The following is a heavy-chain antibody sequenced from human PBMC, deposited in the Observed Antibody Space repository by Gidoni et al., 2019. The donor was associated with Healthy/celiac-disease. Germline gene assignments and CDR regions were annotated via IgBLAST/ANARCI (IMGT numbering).Heavy chain of an antibody. V-gene: IGHV3-23*01. CDR1: GFTFSSYA. D-gene: IGHD3-9*01. Sequence: GSLRLSCAASGFTFSSYAMSWVRQAPGKGLEWVSAISGSGGSTYYADSVKGRFTISRDNSKNTLYLQMNSLRAEDTAVYYCAKGMAFDLFFDYWGQGTLVTVSS. CDR3: AKGMAFDLFFDY. J-gene: IGHJ4*02. CDR2: ISGSGGST.